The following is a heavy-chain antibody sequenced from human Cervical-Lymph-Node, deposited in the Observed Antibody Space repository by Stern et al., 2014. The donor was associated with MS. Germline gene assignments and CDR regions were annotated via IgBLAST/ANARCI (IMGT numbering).Heavy chain of an antibody. V-gene: IGHV3-53*01. CDR3: ARDTSSPERSDW. D-gene: IGHD1-1*01. CDR1: GFTVSRDY. CDR2: ITNVGST. J-gene: IGHJ4*02. Sequence: EVQLVESGGGVIQPGGSLRLSCTASGFTVSRDYMTWVRQAPGKGLEWVSLITNVGSTFSTDSVKGRFTISRDDSKNPVYLHMTSLRAEDTAMYYCARDTSSPERSDWWGQGTLVTVSS.